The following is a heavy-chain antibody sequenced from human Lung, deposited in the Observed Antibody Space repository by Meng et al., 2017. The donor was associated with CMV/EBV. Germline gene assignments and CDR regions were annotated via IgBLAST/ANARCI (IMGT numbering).Heavy chain of an antibody. V-gene: IGHV3-23*01. CDR3: VKGRDHNNYGGSGTVDF. CDR1: GFTFSSYA. J-gene: IGHJ4*02. Sequence: GESLKISCAVSGFTFSSYAMNWVRQAPGKGLEWVSGLSGSGASTHYADFVKGRFTISRDNPKNTLYLQMKSLRAEDTAVYYCVKGRDHNNYGGSGTVDFWXQGTXVTVSS. D-gene: IGHD4-11*01. CDR2: LSGSGAST.